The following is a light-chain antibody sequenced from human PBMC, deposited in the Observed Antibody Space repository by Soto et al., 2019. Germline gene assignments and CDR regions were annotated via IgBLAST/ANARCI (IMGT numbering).Light chain of an antibody. CDR1: QRLSSN. V-gene: IGKV3-15*01. Sequence: EIVLTQSPATLSLSPGERATLSCRASQRLSSNLAWYQQKPGQAPRLLIYGASTRATGLPARFSGSGSETEFTLTISSLQSEDFAVYYCQQYNDWPLTFGGGTKVDIK. CDR3: QQYNDWPLT. J-gene: IGKJ4*01. CDR2: GAS.